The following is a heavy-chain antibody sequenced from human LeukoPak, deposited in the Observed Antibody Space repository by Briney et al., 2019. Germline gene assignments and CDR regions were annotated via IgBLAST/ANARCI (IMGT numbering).Heavy chain of an antibody. V-gene: IGHV6-1*01. CDR3: ARGGRAYCSSSTRYFDF. D-gene: IGHD2-2*01. J-gene: IGHJ4*02. CDR2: TYYRSKWYT. CDR1: GDSVSNNNVP. Sequence: SQTLSLTCAISGDSVSNNNVPWNWIRQSPSRGLEWLGRTYYRSKWYTDYAVSVRGRITINPDTSKNQVSLHLNSVTPEDTAVYYCARGGRAYCSSSTRYFDFWDQGTLVTVSS.